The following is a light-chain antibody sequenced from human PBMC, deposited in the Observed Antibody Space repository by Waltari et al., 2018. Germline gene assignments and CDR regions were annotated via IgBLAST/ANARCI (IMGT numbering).Light chain of an antibody. CDR3: QNHERLPAT. Sequence: EIVLTQSPGTLSLSPGERATLSCRASQSIGRYLACYQQKPDQAPRLLIYGASSRATGIPDRFRGSVSGTDFSLTISRLEPEDFAVYYCQNHERLPATFGQGTKVEIK. CDR2: GAS. J-gene: IGKJ1*01. CDR1: QSIGRY. V-gene: IGKV3-20*01.